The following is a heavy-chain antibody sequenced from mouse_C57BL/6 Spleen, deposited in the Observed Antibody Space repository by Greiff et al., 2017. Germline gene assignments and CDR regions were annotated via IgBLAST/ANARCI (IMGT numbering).Heavy chain of an antibody. CDR1: GFTFSDYG. CDR3: ARLGDGYYPAWFAY. D-gene: IGHD2-3*01. CDR2: ISNLAYSI. Sequence: EVKLMESGGGLVQPGGSLKLSCAASGFTFSDYGMAWVRQAPRKGPEWVAFISNLAYSIYYADTVTGRFTISRENAKNTLYLEMSSLRSEDTAMYYCARLGDGYYPAWFAYWGQGTLVTVSA. J-gene: IGHJ3*01. V-gene: IGHV5-15*01.